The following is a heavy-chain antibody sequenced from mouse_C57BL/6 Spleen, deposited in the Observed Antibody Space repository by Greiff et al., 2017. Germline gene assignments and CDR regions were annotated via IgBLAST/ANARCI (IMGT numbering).Heavy chain of an antibody. Sequence: EVQGVESGGGLVQPGGSMKLSCVASGFTFSNYWMNWVRQSPEKGLEWVAQIRLKSDNYATHYAESVKGRFTISRDDSKSSVYLQMNNLRAEDTGIYYCTLIPMGHYWGQGTTLTVSS. CDR2: IRLKSDNYAT. D-gene: IGHD1-1*02. CDR3: TLIPMGHY. J-gene: IGHJ2*01. V-gene: IGHV6-3*01. CDR1: GFTFSNYW.